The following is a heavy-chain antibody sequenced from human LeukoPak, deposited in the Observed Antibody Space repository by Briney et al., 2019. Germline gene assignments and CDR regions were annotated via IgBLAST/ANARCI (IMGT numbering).Heavy chain of an antibody. D-gene: IGHD2-2*01. Sequence: SVKVSCKASGGTFSSYAISWVRQAPGQGLEWMGGIIPIFGTANYAQKFQGRVTITADKSTSTAYMELSSLRSEDTAVYYCARADRPAAMMPLDHWGQGTLVTVSS. CDR2: IIPIFGTA. CDR3: ARADRPAAMMPLDH. J-gene: IGHJ4*02. V-gene: IGHV1-69*06. CDR1: GGTFSSYA.